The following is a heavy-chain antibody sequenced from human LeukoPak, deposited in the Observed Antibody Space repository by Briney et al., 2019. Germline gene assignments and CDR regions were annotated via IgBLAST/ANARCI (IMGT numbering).Heavy chain of an antibody. CDR3: AFSTYYYGSGSYYRGDYFDY. Sequence: PGGSLRLSCAASGFTFSSYGMHWVRQAPGKGLEWVSAISGSGGSTYYADSVKGRFTISRDNSKNTLYLQMNSLRAEDTAVYYCAFSTYYYGSGSYYRGDYFDYWGQGTLVTVSS. J-gene: IGHJ4*02. D-gene: IGHD3-10*01. CDR1: GFTFSSYG. CDR2: ISGSGGST. V-gene: IGHV3-23*01.